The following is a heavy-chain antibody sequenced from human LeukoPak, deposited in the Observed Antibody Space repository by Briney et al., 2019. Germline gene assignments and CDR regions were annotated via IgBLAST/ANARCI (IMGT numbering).Heavy chain of an antibody. J-gene: IGHJ4*02. V-gene: IGHV3-74*01. CDR1: GFTFSSYW. CDR3: ARESPEQYSSSSFDY. CDR2: INREGSSR. D-gene: IGHD6-6*01. Sequence: GGSLRLSCAASGFTFSSYWRHLVRQAPGKGRGWVSRINREGSSRSYADSVKGRFTISRDNAKNTLYLQMNSLRAEDTAVYYCARESPEQYSSSSFDYWGQGTLVTVSS.